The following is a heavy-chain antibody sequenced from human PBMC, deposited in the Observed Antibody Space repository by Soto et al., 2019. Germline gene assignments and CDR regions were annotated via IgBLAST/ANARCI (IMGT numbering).Heavy chain of an antibody. J-gene: IGHJ6*02. V-gene: IGHV2-70*12. Sequence: SRPTLVNPRQTLTLTCTFSGFSLTTPGMCVSWIRQPPGKALEWLAVIDWDDDKYYSTSLKTRLSISMDTSKNQVVLEMTNVAPVDTATYYCAHIRGAGAYYYYPMDVWGQGTTVTVSS. CDR2: IDWDDDK. CDR3: AHIRGAGAYYYYPMDV. CDR1: GFSLTTPGMC. D-gene: IGHD3-10*01.